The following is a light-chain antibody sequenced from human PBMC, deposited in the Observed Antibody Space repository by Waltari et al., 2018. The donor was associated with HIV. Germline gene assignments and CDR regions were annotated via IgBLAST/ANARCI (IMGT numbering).Light chain of an antibody. CDR2: KVS. CDR3: VQTSQFPYT. CDR1: QTLVHDDGRTY. V-gene: IGKV2-24*01. Sequence: DIVLTQTPLSLPVTLGQPASISCRSSQTLVHDDGRTYLSWLHQRPGQPPRLLIYKVSDRFSGVPDRFSGSGAKTEFTLKITSVEADDVGVFYCVQTSQFPYTFGQGTNLEI. J-gene: IGKJ2*01.